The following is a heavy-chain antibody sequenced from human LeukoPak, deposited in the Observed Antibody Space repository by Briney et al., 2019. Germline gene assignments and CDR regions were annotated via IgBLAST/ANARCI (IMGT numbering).Heavy chain of an antibody. Sequence: GGSLRLSCAASGFTFSDYYMSWIRQAPGKGLEWVANIKQDGSEKYYVDSVKGRFTISRDNAKNSLYLQMNSLRAEDTAVYYCARGYYTINWFDPWGQGTLVTVSS. D-gene: IGHD3-10*01. J-gene: IGHJ5*02. CDR2: IKQDGSEK. CDR3: ARGYYTINWFDP. CDR1: GFTFSDYY. V-gene: IGHV3-7*03.